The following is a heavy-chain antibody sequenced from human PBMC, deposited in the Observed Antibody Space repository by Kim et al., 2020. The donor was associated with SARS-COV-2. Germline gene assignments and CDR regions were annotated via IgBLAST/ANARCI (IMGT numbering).Heavy chain of an antibody. CDR3: ATDVATYGLLDYGMDV. J-gene: IGHJ6*02. CDR1: GYTLTELS. V-gene: IGHV1-24*01. Sequence: ASVKVSCKVSGYTLTELSMHWVRQAPGKGLEWMGGFDPEDGETIYAQKFQGRVTMTEDTSTDTAYMELSSLRSEDTAVYYCATDVATYGLLDYGMDVWGQGTTVTVSS. CDR2: FDPEDGET. D-gene: IGHD5-12*01.